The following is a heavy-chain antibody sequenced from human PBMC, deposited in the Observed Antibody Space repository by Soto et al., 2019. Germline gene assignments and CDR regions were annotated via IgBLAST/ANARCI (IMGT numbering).Heavy chain of an antibody. V-gene: IGHV1-69*01. CDR1: GDSFSSST. Sequence: QVQLVQSGAEVKKPGSSVKVSCKASGDSFSSSTISWVRQAHGQGLEWMGRIIPLFGTTNYGQKFQDRVTITADESTSTAYMELRSLTSQDTAVYYCASPLPDIVVWVASTPGPPEHWGQGTLVTVSS. CDR3: ASPLPDIVVWVASTPGPPEH. D-gene: IGHD2-15*01. J-gene: IGHJ4*02. CDR2: IIPLFGTT.